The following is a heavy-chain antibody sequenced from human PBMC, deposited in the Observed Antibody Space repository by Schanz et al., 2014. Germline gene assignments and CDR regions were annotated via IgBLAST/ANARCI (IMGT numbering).Heavy chain of an antibody. CDR3: ASSGAGYSSSWDFDY. V-gene: IGHV1-46*01. CDR1: GYTFVSYS. CDR2: INPSGGGT. J-gene: IGHJ4*02. Sequence: QVQLVQSGAEVKKPGASVKVSCKASGYTFVSYSMHWVRQAPGQGLEWMGIINPSGGGTSYALRFQDRVTMTRDTSTGTAYMELRSLRSDDTAVYYCASSGAGYSSSWDFDYWGQGTLVTVSS. D-gene: IGHD6-13*01.